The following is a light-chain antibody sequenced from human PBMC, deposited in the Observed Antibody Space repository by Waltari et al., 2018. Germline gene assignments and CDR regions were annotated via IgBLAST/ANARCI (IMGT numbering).Light chain of an antibody. CDR2: DVS. J-gene: IGLJ3*02. Sequence: QSALTQPASVSGSPGQSITISCPGTSSDVGGYNYVSWYQQHPGKAPKIMIYDVSQLPSGVSNRFSGSKSGNTASLTISGLQAEDEADYYCSSYTSSSTLVFGGGTKLTVL. CDR1: SSDVGGYNY. V-gene: IGLV2-14*03. CDR3: SSYTSSSTLV.